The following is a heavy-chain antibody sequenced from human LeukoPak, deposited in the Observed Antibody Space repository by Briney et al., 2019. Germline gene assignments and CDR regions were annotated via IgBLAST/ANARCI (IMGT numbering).Heavy chain of an antibody. CDR2: INPSGGST. CDR1: GYTFTSYS. CDR3: ASPPADYYDSRDYFDY. D-gene: IGHD3-22*01. V-gene: IGHV1-46*01. Sequence: GASVKVSCKASGYTFTSYSMHWVRQAPGQGLQWMGIINPSGGSTNYAQKFQGRVTITADKSTSTAYMELSSLRSEDTAVYYCASPPADYYDSRDYFDYWGQGTLVTVSS. J-gene: IGHJ4*02.